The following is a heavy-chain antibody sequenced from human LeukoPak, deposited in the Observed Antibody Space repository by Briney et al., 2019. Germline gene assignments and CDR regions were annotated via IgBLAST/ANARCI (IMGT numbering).Heavy chain of an antibody. CDR2: INPNTGNP. J-gene: IGHJ1*01. CDR3: ARDYTVAIGTTTYFPH. V-gene: IGHV7-4-1*02. Sequence: ASVKFSCKASGYIFSIYAMIWVRQAPGQGLELMGWINPNTGNPTYAQGFTGRFVFSLDTSVSTAYLQISSLKPEDTAVYYCARDYTVAIGTTTYFPHWGQGTLVTVSS. D-gene: IGHD1-7*01. CDR1: GYIFSIYA.